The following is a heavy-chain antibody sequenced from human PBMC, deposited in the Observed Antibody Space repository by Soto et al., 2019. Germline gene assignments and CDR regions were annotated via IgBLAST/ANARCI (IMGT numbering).Heavy chain of an antibody. CDR3: ARDGYSSDGGGQAYYYYYYGMDV. CDR1: GFTFSSYS. J-gene: IGHJ6*02. D-gene: IGHD6-19*01. CDR2: ISSSSSYI. V-gene: IGHV3-21*01. Sequence: EVQLVESGGGLVKPGGSLRLSCAASGFTFSSYSMNWVRQAPGKGLEWVSSISSSSSYIYYADSVKGRFTISRDNAKNSLYLQMNSLRAEDTAVYYCARDGYSSDGGGQAYYYYYYGMDVWGQGTTVTVSS.